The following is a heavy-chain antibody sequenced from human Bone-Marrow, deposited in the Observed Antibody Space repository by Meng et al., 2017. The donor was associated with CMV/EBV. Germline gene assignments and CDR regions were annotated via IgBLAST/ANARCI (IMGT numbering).Heavy chain of an antibody. V-gene: IGHV3-43D*03. CDR3: EKDSGSGIYPKFYGMDD. J-gene: IGHJ6*02. CDR2: ISWGGGHT. CDR1: GFTFGDYA. D-gene: IGHD3-10*01. Sequence: GESLKISCAATGFTFGDYAMHWVRQAPGKGLEWVSLISWGGGHTYYADSVKGRFSISRDNSKNSKYLQMNSLRTEDTAFYYCEKDSGSGIYPKFYGMDDWGQGTTVTVSS.